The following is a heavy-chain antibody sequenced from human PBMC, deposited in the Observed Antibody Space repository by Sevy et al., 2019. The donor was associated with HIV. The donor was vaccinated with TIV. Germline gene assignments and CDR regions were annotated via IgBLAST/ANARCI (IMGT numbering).Heavy chain of an antibody. D-gene: IGHD5-12*01. CDR1: GFTFTDYG. J-gene: IGHJ4*02. CDR3: AKALNIVATILN. Sequence: GESLKISCVASGFTFTDYGMHWVRQVPGRGLEWVAFIPFDGSREYYTDSVKGRFTISRDDSKNTLYLQMNSLRSEDTAVYYCAKALNIVATILNWGQGTLVTVSS. CDR2: IPFDGSRE. V-gene: IGHV3-30*02.